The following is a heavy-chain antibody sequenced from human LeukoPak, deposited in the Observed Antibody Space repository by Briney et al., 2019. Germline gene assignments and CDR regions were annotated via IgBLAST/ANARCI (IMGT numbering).Heavy chain of an antibody. D-gene: IGHD3-22*01. Sequence: TTSETLSLTCTVSGGSISSYYWSWIRQPPGKGLEWIGYIYYSGSTNYNPSPKSRVTISVDTSKNQFSLKLSSVTAADTAVYYCARGCWASSGYYYDAFDIWGQGTMVTVSS. CDR1: GGSISSYY. J-gene: IGHJ3*02. CDR3: ARGCWASSGYYYDAFDI. CDR2: IYYSGST. V-gene: IGHV4-59*01.